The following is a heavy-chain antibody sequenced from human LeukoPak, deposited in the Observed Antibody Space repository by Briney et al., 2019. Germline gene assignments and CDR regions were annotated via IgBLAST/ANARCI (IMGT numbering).Heavy chain of an antibody. J-gene: IGHJ4*02. Sequence: SETLSLTCTVSGGSISSSSYYWGWIRQPPGKGLEWIGSIYYSGSTYYNPSLKSRVTISVDTSKNQFSLKLSSVTAADTAVYYCARPRVDSSGWYYFDYWGRGTLVTVSS. CDR3: ARPRVDSSGWYYFDY. V-gene: IGHV4-39*01. CDR1: GGSISSSSYY. CDR2: IYYSGST. D-gene: IGHD6-19*01.